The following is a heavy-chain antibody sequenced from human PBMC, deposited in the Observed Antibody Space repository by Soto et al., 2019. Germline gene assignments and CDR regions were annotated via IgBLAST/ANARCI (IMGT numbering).Heavy chain of an antibody. Sequence: PSETLSLTCTVSGGSISSGDYYWSWIRQPPGKGLEWIGYIYYSGSTYYNPSLKSRVTISVDTSKNQFSLKLSSVTAADTAVYYCARGVVVPAAMFAHSYYGMDVWGQGTTVTVSS. CDR3: ARGVVVPAAMFAHSYYGMDV. CDR1: GGSISSGDYY. CDR2: IYYSGST. V-gene: IGHV4-30-4*01. D-gene: IGHD2-2*01. J-gene: IGHJ6*02.